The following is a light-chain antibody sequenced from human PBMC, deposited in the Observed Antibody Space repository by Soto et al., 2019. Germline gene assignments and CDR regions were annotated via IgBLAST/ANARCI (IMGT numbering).Light chain of an antibody. CDR3: QHYGRAPWT. CDR1: QSVGGNY. V-gene: IGKV3-20*01. J-gene: IGKJ1*01. Sequence: EIVLTQSPGTLSLSPGERATLSCRASQSVGGNYLAWYQQKPGQDPRVLIYGASSRATGISDRFSGSGSGTDFTLTISRVGPEDFAVYYCQHYGRAPWTFGQGTKVDIK. CDR2: GAS.